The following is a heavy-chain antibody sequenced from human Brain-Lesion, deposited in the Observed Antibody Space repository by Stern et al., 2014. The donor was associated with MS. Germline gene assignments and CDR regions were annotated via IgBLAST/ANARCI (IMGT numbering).Heavy chain of an antibody. CDR1: GYTFTGYY. J-gene: IGHJ4*02. CDR2: INPKSGGT. V-gene: IGHV1-2*04. Sequence: QVQLGQSGAEVKKPGASVKVSCKASGYTFTGYYMHWVQQAPGQGLEWMGWINPKSGGTNYAQKFQGWVTMTRDTSINTAYMELSRLRSDDTAVYYCATYYYDSTGYNDFWGQGTLVTVSS. D-gene: IGHD3-22*01. CDR3: ATYYYDSTGYNDF.